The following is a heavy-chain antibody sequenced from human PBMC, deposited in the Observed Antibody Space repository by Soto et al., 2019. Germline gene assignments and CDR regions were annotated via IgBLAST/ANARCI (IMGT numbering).Heavy chain of an antibody. Sequence: PGGSVRLSXAASGFNFSSYSMSWVRQAPGKGLVWVSAISGSGGSTYYADSVKGRFTISRDNSKNTLYLQMNSLRAEDTAVYYCAKDQSRIAVAGTGYGLDYWGQGTLVTVSS. CDR3: AKDQSRIAVAGTGYGLDY. D-gene: IGHD6-19*01. CDR2: ISGSGGST. V-gene: IGHV3-23*01. CDR1: GFNFSSYS. J-gene: IGHJ4*02.